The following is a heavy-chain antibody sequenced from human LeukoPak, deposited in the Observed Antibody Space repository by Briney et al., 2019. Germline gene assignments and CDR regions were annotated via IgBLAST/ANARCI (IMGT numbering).Heavy chain of an antibody. CDR2: IIRDGTGT. D-gene: IGHD3-10*01. V-gene: IGHV3-74*01. CDR1: GFTLSSKV. CDR3: ARAVGYGAGSYGFDI. J-gene: IGHJ3*02. Sequence: GGSLRLSCAASGFTLSSKVMHWVRQAPGTGLVWISRIIRDGTGTDYADSVKGRFTISRDIATNTLYLQMNSLRAEDTAVYYCARAVGYGAGSYGFDIWGQGTTVTVSS.